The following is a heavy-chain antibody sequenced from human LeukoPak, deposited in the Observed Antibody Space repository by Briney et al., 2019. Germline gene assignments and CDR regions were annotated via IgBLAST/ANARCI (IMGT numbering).Heavy chain of an antibody. CDR3: AREISDWGFDY. J-gene: IGHJ4*02. CDR2: TYYRSKWYN. D-gene: IGHD2-21*02. CDR1: GDTVSGNSVA. V-gene: IGHV6-1*01. Sequence: SQTLSLTCAISGDTVSGNSVAWRWIRQSPSRGLEWLGRTYYRSKWYNDYEVSVKSRITINPDTSKNQYSLQLNSVTPEDTAVYHCAREISDWGFDYWGQGTLVTVSS.